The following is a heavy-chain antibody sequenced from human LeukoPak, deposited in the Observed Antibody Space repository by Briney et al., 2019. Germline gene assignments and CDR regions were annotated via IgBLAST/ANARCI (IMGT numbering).Heavy chain of an antibody. D-gene: IGHD2-21*02. CDR1: GYTFTGYY. Sequence: GASVKVSSKASGYTFTGYYMHWVRQAPGQGLEWMGWIDPNSGGTNYAQKFQGWVTMTRDTSISTAYMELSRLRSDDTAVYYCATGRYCGGDCYSNWGQGTLVTVSS. CDR2: IDPNSGGT. J-gene: IGHJ4*02. V-gene: IGHV1-2*04. CDR3: ATGRYCGGDCYSN.